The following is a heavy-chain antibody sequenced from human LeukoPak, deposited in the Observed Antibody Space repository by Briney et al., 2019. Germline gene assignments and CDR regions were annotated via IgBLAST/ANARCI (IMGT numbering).Heavy chain of an antibody. Sequence: ASVKVSCRAANYTFTRYTINWVRPAPGQGLEWMGSVSPYSGSTTYALKFLGRVTMTTDTSTSTAYMELRSLRSDDTAVYYCARTPDAGDHLGPPDYWGQGTLVTVSS. CDR1: NYTFTRYT. V-gene: IGHV1-18*01. J-gene: IGHJ4*02. CDR2: VSPYSGST. CDR3: ARTPDAGDHLGPPDY. D-gene: IGHD7-27*01.